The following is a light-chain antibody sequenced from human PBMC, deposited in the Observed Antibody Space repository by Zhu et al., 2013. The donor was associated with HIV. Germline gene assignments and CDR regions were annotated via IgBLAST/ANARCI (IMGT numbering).Light chain of an antibody. Sequence: QSVLTQPPSASGTPGQRVTISCSGSSSNIGSTTVNWYQQLPGTAPKLLIYDNNKRPSGIPDRFSGSKSGTSATLGITGLQTGDEADYYCGTWDSSLSAWVFGGGTKLTVL. CDR2: DNN. V-gene: IGLV1-51*01. CDR3: GTWDSSLSAWV. CDR1: SSNIGSTT. J-gene: IGLJ3*02.